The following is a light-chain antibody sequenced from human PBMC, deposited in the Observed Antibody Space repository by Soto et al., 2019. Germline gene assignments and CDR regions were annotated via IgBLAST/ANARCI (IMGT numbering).Light chain of an antibody. V-gene: IGKV3-20*01. CDR1: QSVSSSY. CDR2: GAS. J-gene: IGKJ5*01. CDR3: QQYGSSPQT. Sequence: EIVLTQSPGTLSLSPGERATLSCRASQSVSSSYLAWHQQKPGQAPSLLIYGASSRATGIPDRFSGSGSGTDFTLTISRLEPEDFAVYYCQQYGSSPQTFGQGTRLEIK.